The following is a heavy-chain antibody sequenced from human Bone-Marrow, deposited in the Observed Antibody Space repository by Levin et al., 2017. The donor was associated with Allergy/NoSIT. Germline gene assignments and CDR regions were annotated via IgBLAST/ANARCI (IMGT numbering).Heavy chain of an antibody. CDR3: ARKPNWGGYFDY. V-gene: IGHV1-2*02. CDR1: GYTFTDYY. J-gene: IGHJ4*02. CDR2: IIPNTGGT. D-gene: IGHD7-27*01. Sequence: RASVKVSCKTSGYTFTDYYIHWVRQAPGQGLEWMGWIIPNTGGTHSAQKFQGRVTMTRDTSISTAYMELSRLRSDDTAVYYCARKPNWGGYFDYWGQGSLVTVSS.